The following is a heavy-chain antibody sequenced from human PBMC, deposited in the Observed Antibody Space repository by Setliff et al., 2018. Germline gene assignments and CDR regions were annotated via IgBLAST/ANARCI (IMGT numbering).Heavy chain of an antibody. V-gene: IGHV1-46*01. D-gene: IGHD3-22*01. Sequence: SVTVSCTASGYTFTSHYMHWVRQAPGLGLEWMGTINPSSGRTSYAQKFQGRVTMTRDTSTSTVYMDMSSLRSEDTAVYYCARDVFPYHYEGAFDIWGQGTMVTVSS. CDR3: ARDVFPYHYEGAFDI. CDR2: INPSSGRT. J-gene: IGHJ3*02. CDR1: GYTFTSHY.